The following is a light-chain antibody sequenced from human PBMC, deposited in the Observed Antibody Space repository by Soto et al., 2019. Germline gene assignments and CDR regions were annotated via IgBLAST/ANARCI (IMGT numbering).Light chain of an antibody. CDR3: QSYDSSLSGFVV. CDR2: GNS. J-gene: IGLJ2*01. CDR1: SSNIGAGYD. V-gene: IGLV1-40*01. Sequence: QSVLTQPPSVSGAPGQRVTISCTGSSSNIGAGYDVHWYQQLPGTAPKLLIYGNSNRPSGVPDRCSGSKSGTSASLAITGLRAEDEADYYCQSYDSSLSGFVVFGGGTKVTVL.